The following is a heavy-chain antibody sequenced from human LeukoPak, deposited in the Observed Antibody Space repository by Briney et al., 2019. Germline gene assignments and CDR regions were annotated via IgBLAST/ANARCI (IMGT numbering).Heavy chain of an antibody. V-gene: IGHV4-39*07. J-gene: IGHJ6*03. Sequence: SETLSLTCTVSGGSISSSSYYWGWIHQPPGKGMEWIGEINHSGSTNYHPSLKSRVTISVDTSKNQFSLKLSSVTAADTAVYYCARMVGYCTNGVCYFRPTIYYYYYYMDVWGKGTTVTVSS. CDR3: ARMVGYCTNGVCYFRPTIYYYYYYMDV. CDR1: GGSISSSSYY. D-gene: IGHD2-8*01. CDR2: INHSGST.